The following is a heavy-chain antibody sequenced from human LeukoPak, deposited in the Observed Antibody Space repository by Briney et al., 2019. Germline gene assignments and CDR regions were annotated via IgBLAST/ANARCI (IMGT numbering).Heavy chain of an antibody. CDR1: GFTFSSYW. D-gene: IGHD5/OR15-5a*01. CDR3: ARGVSGTGPDI. Sequence: GGSLRLSCAASGFTFSSYWMHWVRQAPGKGLVWVSRIKTDGTSTDYADSVKGRFTISRDNAKNTMYLQMNSLRAEDTAVYYCARGVSGTGPDIWGLGTMVTVSS. J-gene: IGHJ3*02. V-gene: IGHV3-74*01. CDR2: IKTDGTST.